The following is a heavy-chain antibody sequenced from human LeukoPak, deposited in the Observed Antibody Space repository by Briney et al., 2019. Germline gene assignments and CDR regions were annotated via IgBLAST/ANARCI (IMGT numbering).Heavy chain of an antibody. CDR3: ARAPPGYYDFWSGYLTGYFDY. CDR2: IYYSGST. Sequence: SETLSLTCTVSGGSISSGGYYWSWNRQHPGKGLEWIGYIYYSGSTYYNPSLKSRVTISVDTSKNQFSLKLSSVTAADTAVYYCARAPPGYYDFWSGYLTGYFDYWGQGTLVTVSS. V-gene: IGHV4-31*03. D-gene: IGHD3-3*01. J-gene: IGHJ4*02. CDR1: GGSISSGGYY.